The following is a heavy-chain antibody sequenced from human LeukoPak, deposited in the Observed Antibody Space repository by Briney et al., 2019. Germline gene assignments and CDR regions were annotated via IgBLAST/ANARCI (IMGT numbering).Heavy chain of an antibody. Sequence: PGGSLRLSCAASGFTFNYAWMSWVRQAPGKGLEWVSVIYSGGSTYYADSVKGRFTISRDNSKNTLYLQMNSLRAEDTAVYYCARDSSGWGFLDYWGQGTLVTVSS. J-gene: IGHJ4*02. CDR2: IYSGGST. CDR1: GFTFNYAW. D-gene: IGHD6-19*01. V-gene: IGHV3-66*01. CDR3: ARDSSGWGFLDY.